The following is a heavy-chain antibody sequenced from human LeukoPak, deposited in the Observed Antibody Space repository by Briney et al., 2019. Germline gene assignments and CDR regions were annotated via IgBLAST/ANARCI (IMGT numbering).Heavy chain of an antibody. V-gene: IGHV4-39*01. J-gene: IGHJ4*02. Sequence: SETPSLTCTVSGGSISSSSYYWGWIRQPPGKGLEWIGSIYYSGSTYYNPSLKSRVTISVDTSKNQFSLKLSSVTAADTAVYYCARRSCSSTSCYAVIDYYFDYWGQGTLVTVSS. D-gene: IGHD2-2*01. CDR1: GGSISSSSYY. CDR2: IYYSGST. CDR3: ARRSCSSTSCYAVIDYYFDY.